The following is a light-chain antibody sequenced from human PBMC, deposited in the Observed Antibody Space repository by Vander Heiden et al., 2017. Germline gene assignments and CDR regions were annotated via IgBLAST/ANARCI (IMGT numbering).Light chain of an antibody. CDR3: QQSYSTLMYT. CDR1: QSISSY. Sequence: IPITQSPSSLSASVGDRVTITCRASQSISSYLNWYQQKPGKAPKLLIYAASSLQSGVPSRFSGSGSGTDFTLTISSLQPEDFATYYCQQSYSTLMYTFGQGTKLEIK. V-gene: IGKV1-39*01. CDR2: AAS. J-gene: IGKJ2*01.